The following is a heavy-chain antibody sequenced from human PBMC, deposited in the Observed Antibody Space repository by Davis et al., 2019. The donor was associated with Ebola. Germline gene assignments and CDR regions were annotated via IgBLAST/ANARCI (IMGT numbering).Heavy chain of an antibody. J-gene: IGHJ5*02. CDR1: GFTFSGYW. V-gene: IGHV3-21*01. CDR2: ISSRNSYI. D-gene: IGHD1-26*01. CDR3: ARLTGSYPGWFDP. Sequence: GESLKISCEVSGFTFSGYWMSWVRQAPGKGLEWVSSISSRNSYIHYADSVKGRFTISRDNAKNSLYLQMNSLGAEDTAVYYCARLTGSYPGWFDPWGQGTLVTVSS.